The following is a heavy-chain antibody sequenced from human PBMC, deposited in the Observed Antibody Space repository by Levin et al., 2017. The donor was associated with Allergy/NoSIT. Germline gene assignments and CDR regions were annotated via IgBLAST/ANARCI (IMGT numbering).Heavy chain of an antibody. D-gene: IGHD2-15*01. J-gene: IGHJ6*02. V-gene: IGHV5-51*01. CDR2: VYPADSDA. CDR3: AKIDSHSGYGLNV. Sequence: PGGSLRLSCQGSGYSFISYWIAWVRQMPGKGLEWMGSVYPADSDATYNPPFLGQVSISVDKSLRTAYLQWSRLKPSDTAMYYCAKIDSHSGYGLNVWGQGTTVTVSS. CDR1: GYSFISYW.